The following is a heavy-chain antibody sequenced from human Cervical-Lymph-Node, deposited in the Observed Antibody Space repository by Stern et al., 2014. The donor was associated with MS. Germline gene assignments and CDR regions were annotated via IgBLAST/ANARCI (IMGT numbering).Heavy chain of an antibody. J-gene: IGHJ5*02. D-gene: IGHD3-22*01. Sequence: QVQLQESGPGLVKPSETLSLTCTVSGGSISSSSYYWGWIRQPPGKGLEWIGSIYYSGSTYYNPYLKSRVPIYVDTSKNQLSLKLSSVTAADTAVYYCARWAYSSGWYNWFDPWGQGTLVTVSS. V-gene: IGHV4-39*01. CDR2: IYYSGST. CDR3: ARWAYSSGWYNWFDP. CDR1: GGSISSSSYY.